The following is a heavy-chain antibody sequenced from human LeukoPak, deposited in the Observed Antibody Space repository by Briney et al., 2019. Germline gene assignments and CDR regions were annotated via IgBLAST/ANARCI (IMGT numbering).Heavy chain of an antibody. CDR3: ARQYYDFWSGYYRY. V-gene: IGHV5-51*01. D-gene: IGHD3-3*01. CDR1: GYSFTSYW. J-gene: IGHJ4*02. CDR2: IYPGDSDT. Sequence: GGSLQISCKGSGYSFTSYWIGWVRQMPGKGLEWMGIIYPGDSDTRYSPSFQGQVTISADKSISTAYLQWSSLKASDTAMYYCARQYYDFWSGYYRYWGQGTLVTVSS.